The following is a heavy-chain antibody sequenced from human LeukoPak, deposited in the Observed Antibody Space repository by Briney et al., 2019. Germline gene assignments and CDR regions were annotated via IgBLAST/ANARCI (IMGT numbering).Heavy chain of an antibody. Sequence: SGTLSLTCAVSGGSISSSNWWSWVRQPPGKGLEWIGEFYHSGSTNYNPSLKSRVTISVDKSKNQFSLKLSSVTAADTAVYYCARETESSSGWSNFDYWGRGTLVTVSS. CDR2: FYHSGST. CDR1: GGSISSSNW. V-gene: IGHV4-4*02. D-gene: IGHD6-19*01. J-gene: IGHJ4*02. CDR3: ARETESSSGWSNFDY.